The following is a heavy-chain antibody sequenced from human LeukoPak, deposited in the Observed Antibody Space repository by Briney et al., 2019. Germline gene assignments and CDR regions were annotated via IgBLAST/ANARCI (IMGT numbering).Heavy chain of an antibody. D-gene: IGHD1-26*01. CDR2: ISAYNGNT. Sequence: ASVTVSCKASGYTFTSYGISWVRQAPGQGLEWMGWISAYNGNTNHAQKLQGRVTMTTDTSTSTAYMELRSLRSDDTAVYYCARSLVGATPNRFDYWGQGTLVTVSS. J-gene: IGHJ4*02. V-gene: IGHV1-18*01. CDR1: GYTFTSYG. CDR3: ARSLVGATPNRFDY.